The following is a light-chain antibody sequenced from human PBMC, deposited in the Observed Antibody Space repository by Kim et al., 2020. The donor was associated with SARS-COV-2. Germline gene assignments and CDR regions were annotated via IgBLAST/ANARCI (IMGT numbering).Light chain of an antibody. Sequence: SPGERATLSCRASQSVSSNLAWYQQKPGLAPRLLIYGASTRATGIPARFSGSGSGTEFTLTISSLQSEDFAVYHCQQYNNWPPLTFGGGTKVDIK. CDR3: QQYNNWPPLT. CDR1: QSVSSN. J-gene: IGKJ4*01. CDR2: GAS. V-gene: IGKV3-15*01.